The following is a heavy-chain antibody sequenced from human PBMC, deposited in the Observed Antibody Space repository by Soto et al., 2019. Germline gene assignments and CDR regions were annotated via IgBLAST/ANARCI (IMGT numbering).Heavy chain of an antibody. CDR2: IYYSGST. CDR1: GGSISSYF. CDR3: ARLRYSYGPRWWYFDL. Sequence: SETLSLTCTVSGGSISSYFWSWIRQPPGKGLEWIGYIYYSGSTNYNPSLKSRVTISVDTSKNQFSLKLSSVTAADTAVYYCARLRYSYGPRWWYFDLWGRGTLVTVSS. D-gene: IGHD5-18*01. V-gene: IGHV4-59*01. J-gene: IGHJ2*01.